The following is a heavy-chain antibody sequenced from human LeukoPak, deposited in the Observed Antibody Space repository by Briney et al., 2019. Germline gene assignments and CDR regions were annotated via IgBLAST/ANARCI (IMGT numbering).Heavy chain of an antibody. V-gene: IGHV1-18*01. D-gene: IGHD5-12*01. CDR2: ISGYNGNT. CDR3: ARDQGYSITDYYYGMDV. J-gene: IGHJ6*02. Sequence: GASVKVSCKASGYTFTSYGISWVRQAPGQGLEWMGWISGYNGNTKYAQKLQGRVSMTTDTSTSIAYMELRSLRSDDTAVYYCARDQGYSITDYYYGMDVWGQGTTVTLSS. CDR1: GYTFTSYG.